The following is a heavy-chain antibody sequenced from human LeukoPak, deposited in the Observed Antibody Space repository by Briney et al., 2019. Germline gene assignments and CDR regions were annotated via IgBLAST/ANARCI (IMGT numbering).Heavy chain of an antibody. V-gene: IGHV3-30*18. J-gene: IGHJ6*02. D-gene: IGHD2-21*01. CDR3: AKNSPWDGMDV. Sequence: GGSLRLSCAASGFTFSSYGMHWVRQAPGKGLEWVAVISYDGSNKYYADSVKGRFTISRDNSKNTLYLQMNSLRAEDTAVYYCAKNSPWDGMDVWGQGTTVTVSS. CDR2: ISYDGSNK. CDR1: GFTFSSYG.